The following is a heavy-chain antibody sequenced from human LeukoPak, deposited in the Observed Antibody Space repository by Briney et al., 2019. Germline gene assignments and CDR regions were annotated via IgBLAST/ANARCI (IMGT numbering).Heavy chain of an antibody. J-gene: IGHJ4*02. Sequence: GGSLRLSCAASGFTFSGYAMSWVRQTPGKGLEWVSTISGSGGTTYYADSVKGRFTISRDNSKNTLYLQMNNLRAEDTAVYYCAKDPAYCGGDCPAPYYFDYRGQGTLVTVSS. D-gene: IGHD2-21*02. V-gene: IGHV3-23*01. CDR2: ISGSGGTT. CDR3: AKDPAYCGGDCPAPYYFDY. CDR1: GFTFSGYA.